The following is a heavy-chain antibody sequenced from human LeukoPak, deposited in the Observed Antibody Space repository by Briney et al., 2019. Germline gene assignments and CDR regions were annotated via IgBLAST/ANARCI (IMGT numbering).Heavy chain of an antibody. D-gene: IGHD3-16*01. Sequence: GGSLRLSCAASGFTFSSYSMKWVRQAPGKGLQWISFIDSSSRTIFYAESVKGRFTISRDNAQNSLFLQMNSLRAEDTAVYYCARRVPNEVITDYFDYWGQGALVTVSS. CDR2: IDSSSRTI. J-gene: IGHJ4*02. CDR3: ARRVPNEVITDYFDY. CDR1: GFTFSSYS. V-gene: IGHV3-48*04.